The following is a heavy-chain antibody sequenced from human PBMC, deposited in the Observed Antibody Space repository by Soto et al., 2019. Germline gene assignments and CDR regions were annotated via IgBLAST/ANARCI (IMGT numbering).Heavy chain of an antibody. Sequence: GASVKVSCKVSGYTLTELSMHWVRQAPGKGLEWKGGFDPEDGETIYAQKFQGRVTMTEDTSTDTAYMELSSLRSEDTAVYYCATAIGSFGVVITDAFDIWGQGTMVTVSS. CDR2: FDPEDGET. CDR3: ATAIGSFGVVITDAFDI. CDR1: GYTLTELS. J-gene: IGHJ3*02. V-gene: IGHV1-24*01. D-gene: IGHD3-3*01.